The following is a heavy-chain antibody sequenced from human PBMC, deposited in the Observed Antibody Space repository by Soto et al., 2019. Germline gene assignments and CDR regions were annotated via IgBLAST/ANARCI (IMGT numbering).Heavy chain of an antibody. Sequence: GGSLRLSCAASTFTFIDDYMSWIRQAPGKGLEWIAYISNSAITTYYADSVKGRFTISRDNAKNSLYLQMNSMRAEDTAVYSFEGEGPWCTMDYFDSWAPGTMVTVSS. CDR2: ISNSAITT. CDR3: EGEGPWCTMDYFDS. J-gene: IGHJ4*02. CDR1: TFTFIDDY. D-gene: IGHD2-8*01. V-gene: IGHV3-11*01.